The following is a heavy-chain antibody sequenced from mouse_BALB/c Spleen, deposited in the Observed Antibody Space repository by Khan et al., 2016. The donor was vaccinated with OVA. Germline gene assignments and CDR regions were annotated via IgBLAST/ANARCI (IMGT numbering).Heavy chain of an antibody. V-gene: IGHV3-6*02. J-gene: IGHJ3*01. CDR1: GYSITGGYY. CDR3: ARDDYDGAWFTY. CDR2: ITYDGSK. Sequence: EVQLQESGPGLVKPSQSLSLTCSVTGYSITGGYYWNWIRQFPGNKLEWMGYITYDGSKNYNPSLRNRISITRDTSKNQFFLKLNSVTTEDTATYYCARDDYDGAWFTYWGQGTLVTVSA. D-gene: IGHD2-4*01.